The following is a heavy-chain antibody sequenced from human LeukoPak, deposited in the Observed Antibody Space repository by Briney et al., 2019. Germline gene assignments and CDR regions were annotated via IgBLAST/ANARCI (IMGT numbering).Heavy chain of an antibody. D-gene: IGHD6-13*01. CDR1: GGSINSSNW. V-gene: IGHV4-4*02. Sequence: PSETLSLTCAVSGGSINSSNWWSWVRQPPGKGLEWIGEIYHSGSTNYNPSLKSRVTKSVDKSKNQFSLKLSSVTAADTAVYYCARSSIAAAVISRSTPLDYWGQGSLVTVSS. CDR2: IYHSGST. J-gene: IGHJ4*02. CDR3: ARSSIAAAVISRSTPLDY.